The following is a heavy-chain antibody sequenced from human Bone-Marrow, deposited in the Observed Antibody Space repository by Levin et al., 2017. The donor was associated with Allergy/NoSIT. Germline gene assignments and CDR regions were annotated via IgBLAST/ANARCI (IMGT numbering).Heavy chain of an antibody. CDR3: ARDGLFDY. J-gene: IGHJ4*02. CDR1: GFSFYNYA. V-gene: IGHV3-23*01. D-gene: IGHD3/OR15-3a*01. Sequence: ASVKVSCEASGFSFYNYAMNWVRQAPGKAPEWISDISGSGATTSYAESVKGRFTISGDNSRDTLYLQMNNLRTDDSALYYCARDGLFDYWDRGTLVTVSS. CDR2: ISGSGATT.